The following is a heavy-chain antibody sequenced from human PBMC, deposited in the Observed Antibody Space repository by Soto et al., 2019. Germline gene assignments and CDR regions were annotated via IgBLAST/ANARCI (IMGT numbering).Heavy chain of an antibody. CDR1: GGTFSSYA. CDR3: AVAAAGYSSSPNWLDP. Sequence: QVQLVQSGTEVKKPGSSVKVSCKASGGTFSSYAISWVRQAPGQGLEWMGGIIPIFGTANYAQKFQGRVTITADESSGTAYMELSSLRSKDTAVSYCAVAAAGYSSSPNWLDPWSQGTLVTVSS. V-gene: IGHV1-69*01. D-gene: IGHD6-6*01. J-gene: IGHJ5*02. CDR2: IIPIFGTA.